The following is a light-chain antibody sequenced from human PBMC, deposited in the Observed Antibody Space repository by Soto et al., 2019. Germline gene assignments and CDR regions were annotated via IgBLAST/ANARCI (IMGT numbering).Light chain of an antibody. CDR1: TGAVTSGYY. J-gene: IGLJ3*02. V-gene: IGLV7-43*01. CDR3: VLLYGGAWV. Sequence: QAVVTQEPSLTVSPGETVTLTCALTTGAVTSGYYPNWFQRKPGQALRTLIYRTSNKHSWTPARFSGSLLGGKAALTLSGVQPEDEADYYCVLLYGGAWVFGGGTKLTVL. CDR2: RTS.